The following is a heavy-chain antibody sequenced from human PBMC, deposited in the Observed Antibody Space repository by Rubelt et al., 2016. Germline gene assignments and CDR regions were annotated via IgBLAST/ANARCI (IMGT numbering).Heavy chain of an antibody. CDR2: INAGNGNT. Sequence: QVQLVQSGAEVKKPGASGKVSCKASGYTFTSYAMHWVRQAPGQRLEWMGWINAGNGNTKDSQKCKGRVIITMDTSASTAYMELSSLRSEDTAVYYCARKGDGYGMDVGGQGTTVTVSS. CDR1: GYTFTSYA. D-gene: IGHD2-21*01. CDR3: ARKGDGYGMDV. V-gene: IGHV1-3*01. J-gene: IGHJ6*02.